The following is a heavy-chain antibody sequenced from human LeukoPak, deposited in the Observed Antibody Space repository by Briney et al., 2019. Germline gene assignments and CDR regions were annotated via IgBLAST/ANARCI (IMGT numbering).Heavy chain of an antibody. J-gene: IGHJ5*02. CDR2: INHSGST. V-gene: IGHV4-34*01. D-gene: IGHD6-19*01. CDR3: AREAAIAVAGTHWFDP. Sequence: SETLSLTCTVSGGSISSYYWSWIRQPPGKGLEWIGEINHSGSTNYNPSLKSRVTISVDTSKNQFSLKLSSVTAADTAVYYCAREAAIAVAGTHWFDPWGQGTLVTVSS. CDR1: GGSISSYY.